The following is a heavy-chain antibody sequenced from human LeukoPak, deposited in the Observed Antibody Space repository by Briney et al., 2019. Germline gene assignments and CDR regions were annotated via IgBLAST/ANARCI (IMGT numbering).Heavy chain of an antibody. CDR3: ARDDGPIAVAGNGAFDI. V-gene: IGHV5-51*01. J-gene: IGHJ3*02. Sequence: GESLKISCKGSGYSFTSYWIGWVRQMPGKGLEWMGIIYPADSDIRYSPSFQGQVTISADKSISTAYLQWSSLKASDTAMYYCARDDGPIAVAGNGAFDIWGQGTMVTVSS. D-gene: IGHD6-19*01. CDR2: IYPADSDI. CDR1: GYSFTSYW.